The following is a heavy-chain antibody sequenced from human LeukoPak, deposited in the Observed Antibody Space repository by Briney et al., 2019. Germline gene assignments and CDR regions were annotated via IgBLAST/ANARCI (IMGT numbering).Heavy chain of an antibody. CDR2: VRYDETTK. D-gene: IGHD3-9*01. J-gene: IGHJ4*02. V-gene: IGHV3-30*02. CDR1: GFTFSSYG. Sequence: QSGGSLRPSCAASGFTFSSYGMHWVRQPPGKGLEWVAFVRYDETTKYFADSVKGRFTISRDNFKNTLYLQMNSLRAEDTAVYYCAKDATYYDILTGLDYWGQGTLVTVSS. CDR3: AKDATYYDILTGLDY.